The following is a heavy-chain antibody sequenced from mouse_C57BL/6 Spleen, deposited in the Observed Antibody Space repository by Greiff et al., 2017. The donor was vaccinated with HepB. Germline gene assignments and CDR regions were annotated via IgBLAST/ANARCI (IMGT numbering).Heavy chain of an antibody. CDR1: GYSFTGYY. V-gene: IGHV1-42*01. D-gene: IGHD4-1*01. CDR3: ASPLTGAYWYFDV. J-gene: IGHJ1*03. CDR2: INPSTGGT. Sequence: EVQLQQSGPELVKPGASVKISCKASGYSFTGYYMNWVKQSPEKSLEWIGEINPSTGGTTYNQKFKAKATLTVDKSSSTAYMQLKSLTSEDSAVYDCASPLTGAYWYFDVWGTGTTVTVSS.